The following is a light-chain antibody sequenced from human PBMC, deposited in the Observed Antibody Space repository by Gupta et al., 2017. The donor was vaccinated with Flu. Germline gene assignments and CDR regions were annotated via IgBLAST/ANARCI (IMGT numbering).Light chain of an antibody. CDR2: WAS. CDR1: QSVLFSPNNKNY. Sequence: DIVMTQSPDSLAVSLGERATINCKSSQSVLFSPNNKNYLAWYQQKPGQPPKLLIYWASARESGVPDRFSGSGSGTDFTLTISTLQAEDVAVYYCQQYYSTPLTFGGGTKVEIK. J-gene: IGKJ4*01. V-gene: IGKV4-1*01. CDR3: QQYYSTPLT.